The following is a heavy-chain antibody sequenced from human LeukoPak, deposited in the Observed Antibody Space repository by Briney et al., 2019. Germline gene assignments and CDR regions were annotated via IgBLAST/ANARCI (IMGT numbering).Heavy chain of an antibody. CDR1: GFTFSSYA. J-gene: IGHJ6*03. CDR3: AKAKGGNFNYYYYMDV. CDR2: IRGDGVTT. V-gene: IGHV3-23*01. Sequence: GGSLRLSCAASGFTFSSYAMHWVRQAPGEWLEWVSGIRGDGVTTYYADSVKGRFTISRDNSKNTLYLQMNSLRAEDTAVYYCAKAKGGNFNYYYYMDVRGKGTTVTISS. D-gene: IGHD1-7*01.